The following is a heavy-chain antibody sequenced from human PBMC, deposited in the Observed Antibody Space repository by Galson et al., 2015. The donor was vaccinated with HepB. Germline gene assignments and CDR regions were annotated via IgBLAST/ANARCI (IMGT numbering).Heavy chain of an antibody. V-gene: IGHV3-23*01. CDR3: AKGAAGYCSGGSCYLVY. D-gene: IGHD2-15*01. CDR1: GFTFSSYA. CDR2: ISGSGGST. J-gene: IGHJ4*02. Sequence: SLRLSCAASGFTFSSYAMSWVRQAPGKGLEWVSAISGSGGSTYYADSVKGRFTISKDNSKNTLYLQMNSLRAEDTAVYYCAKGAAGYCSGGSCYLVYWGQGTLVTVSS.